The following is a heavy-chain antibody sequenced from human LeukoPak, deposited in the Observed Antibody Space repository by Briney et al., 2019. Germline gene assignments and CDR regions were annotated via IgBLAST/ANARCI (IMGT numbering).Heavy chain of an antibody. V-gene: IGHV4-31*03. D-gene: IGHD2-21*02. Sequence: SQTLSLTCTVSGGSIGSGGYYWSWIRQHPGKGLEWIGYIYYSGSTYYNPSLKSRVTISVDTSKNQFSLKLSSVTAADTAVYYCARDRGGGDWKYYFDYWGQGTLVTVSS. CDR3: ARDRGGGDWKYYFDY. CDR1: GGSIGSGGYY. CDR2: IYYSGST. J-gene: IGHJ4*02.